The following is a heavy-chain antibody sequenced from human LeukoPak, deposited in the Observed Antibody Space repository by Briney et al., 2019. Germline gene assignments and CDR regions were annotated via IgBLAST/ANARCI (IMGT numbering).Heavy chain of an antibody. CDR3: ARGRRILGGPENAGDFFDY. D-gene: IGHD3-16*01. CDR1: GYTFTDYY. Sequence: ASVKVSCKASGYTFTDYYLLWVRQAPGQGLEWMGWIKTDSGATDYAQKFEARVTMTRDTSSGTAYLDLSGLTSDDTAVYYCARGRRILGGPENAGDFFDYWGQGTLVIVSS. J-gene: IGHJ4*01. V-gene: IGHV1-2*02. CDR2: IKTDSGAT.